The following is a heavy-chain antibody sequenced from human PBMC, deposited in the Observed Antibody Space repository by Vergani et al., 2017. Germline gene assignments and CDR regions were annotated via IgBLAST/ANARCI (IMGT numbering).Heavy chain of an antibody. CDR3: VRVNTETNGHLYYYNYMDV. CDR1: GGSFTSYH. Sequence: QVQLQQWGGGLLKPSETLSLTCVVNGGSFTSYHWTRIRQSPGEGLEWVGDIDHTGRPDYNPSLKSRLTMSVDKSRNQFSLTLNSVTATDTAIYFCVRVNTETNGHLYYYNYMDVWGQGTAVTVS. V-gene: IGHV4-34*01. CDR2: IDHTGRP. D-gene: IGHD4-11*01. J-gene: IGHJ6*03.